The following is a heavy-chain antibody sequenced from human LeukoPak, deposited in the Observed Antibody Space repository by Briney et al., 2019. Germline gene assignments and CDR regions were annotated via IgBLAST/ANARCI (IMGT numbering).Heavy chain of an antibody. D-gene: IGHD3-22*01. V-gene: IGHV3-7*03. CDR1: GFTFSSYW. CDR3: ARDSSYYASSGFDLYGMDV. Sequence: GGSLRLSCAASGFTFSSYWMSWVRQAPGKGLEWVANIKQDGSEKYYVDSVKGRFTISRDNAKNSLYLQMNSLRAEDTAVYYCARDSSYYASSGFDLYGMDVWGQGTTVTVSS. J-gene: IGHJ6*02. CDR2: IKQDGSEK.